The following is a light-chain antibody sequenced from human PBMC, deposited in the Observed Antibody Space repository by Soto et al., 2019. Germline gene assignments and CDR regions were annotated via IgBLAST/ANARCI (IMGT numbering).Light chain of an antibody. J-gene: IGLJ2*01. CDR2: EVS. V-gene: IGLV2-14*01. CDR1: SSDVGGYNY. Sequence: QSALTQPASVSGSPGQSITISCTGTSSDVGGYNYVSWYQQHPGKAPKLMIYEVSNRPSGVSNRFSGYKSGNTASLTISGLQAEDEADYYCSSYTSSSTLAFGGGTQLTVL. CDR3: SSYTSSSTLA.